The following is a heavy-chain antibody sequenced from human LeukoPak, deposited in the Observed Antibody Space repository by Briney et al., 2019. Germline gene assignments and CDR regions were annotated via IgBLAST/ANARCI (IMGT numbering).Heavy chain of an antibody. D-gene: IGHD6-13*01. V-gene: IGHV4-34*01. CDR3: ARAQQLNGYYYYYMDV. Sequence: SETLSLTCAVYGGSFSGYYWSWIRQPPGKGLEWIGEINHSGSTNYNPSLKSRVTISVDTSKNQFSLKLSSVTAADTAVYYCARAQQLNGYYYYYMDVWGKGTTVTVSS. J-gene: IGHJ6*03. CDR1: GGSFSGYY. CDR2: INHSGST.